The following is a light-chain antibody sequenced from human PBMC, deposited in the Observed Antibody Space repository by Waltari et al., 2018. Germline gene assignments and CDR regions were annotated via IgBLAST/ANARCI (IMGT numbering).Light chain of an antibody. CDR1: GGDFGTYNL. J-gene: IGLJ3*02. Sequence: QSALTQPASVSGSPGQSITVSCTGTGGDFGTYNLVSWYQQHPPKAPKLILYEGNKRPSGVSRRFSGSRSGHTASLTSSGLQAEDEGDYYCCSYAGGETWVFGGGTKVTVL. V-gene: IGLV2-23*01. CDR2: EGN. CDR3: CSYAGGETWV.